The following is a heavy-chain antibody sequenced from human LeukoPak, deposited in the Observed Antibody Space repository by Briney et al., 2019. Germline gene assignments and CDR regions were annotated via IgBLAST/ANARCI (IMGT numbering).Heavy chain of an antibody. CDR3: ARDQLELRSDTFDI. J-gene: IGHJ3*02. CDR2: MNPNSGNT. V-gene: IGHV1-8*02. CDR1: GYTFTSYD. Sequence: ASVKVSCKASGYTFTSYDINWVRQATGQGLEWMGWMNPNSGNTGYAQKFQGRVTMTRDTSISTAYMELSRLRSDDTAVYYCARDQLELRSDTFDIWGQGTMVTVSS. D-gene: IGHD1-7*01.